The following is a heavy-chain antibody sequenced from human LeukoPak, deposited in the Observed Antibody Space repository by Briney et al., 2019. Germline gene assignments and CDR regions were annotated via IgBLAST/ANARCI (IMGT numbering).Heavy chain of an antibody. Sequence: GGSLRLSCAASGFIFSSYEMKWVRQAPGKGLEWVSYISSSGSTIYYADSVKGRFTISRDNAKNSLYLQMNSLRAEDTAVYYRARRNYGEGWFDPWGQGTLVTVSS. D-gene: IGHD4-17*01. V-gene: IGHV3-48*03. CDR3: ARRNYGEGWFDP. CDR2: ISSSGSTI. J-gene: IGHJ5*02. CDR1: GFIFSSYE.